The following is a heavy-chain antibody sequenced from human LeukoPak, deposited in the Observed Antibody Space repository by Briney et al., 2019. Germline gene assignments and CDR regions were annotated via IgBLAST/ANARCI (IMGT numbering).Heavy chain of an antibody. D-gene: IGHD3-22*01. Sequence: ASVKVSCKASGYTFTSYDINWVRQATGQGLEWMGWMNPNSGNTGYAQKFQGRVTMARNTSISTAYMELSSLRSEDTAVYYCARAGYYDSSGYYHPFDYWGQGVLVTVSS. V-gene: IGHV1-8*01. J-gene: IGHJ4*02. CDR1: GYTFTSYD. CDR2: MNPNSGNT. CDR3: ARAGYYDSSGYYHPFDY.